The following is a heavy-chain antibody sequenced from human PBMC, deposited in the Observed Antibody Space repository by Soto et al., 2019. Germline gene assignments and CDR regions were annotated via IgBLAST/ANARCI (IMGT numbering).Heavy chain of an antibody. J-gene: IGHJ4*02. D-gene: IGHD2-15*01. CDR3: ARSAAWYAVHS. V-gene: IGHV4-4*02. CDR2: VFHTGTT. CDR1: GDSVSSPYY. Sequence: QVQLQESGPGLVKPSGTLSLTCAVSGDSVSSPYYWCWVRQPPGKGLEWIGEVFHTGTTSYNPSLRSRVTISMDKSINQFSLHLTSVTAADTAVYYCARSAAWYAVHSWGPGTLVIVSS.